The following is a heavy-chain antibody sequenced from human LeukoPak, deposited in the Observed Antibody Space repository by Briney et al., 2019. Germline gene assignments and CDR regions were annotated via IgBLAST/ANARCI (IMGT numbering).Heavy chain of an antibody. CDR3: ARRYGRMKYSYGLTYYWYFDL. CDR2: INHSGST. Sequence: SETLSLTCAVYGGSFSGYYWSWIRQPPGKGLEWIGEINHSGSTNYNPSLKSRVTISVDTSKNQFSLKLSSVTAADTAVYYCARRYGRMKYSYGLTYYWYFDLWGRGTLATVSS. CDR1: GGSFSGYY. J-gene: IGHJ2*01. D-gene: IGHD5-18*01. V-gene: IGHV4-34*01.